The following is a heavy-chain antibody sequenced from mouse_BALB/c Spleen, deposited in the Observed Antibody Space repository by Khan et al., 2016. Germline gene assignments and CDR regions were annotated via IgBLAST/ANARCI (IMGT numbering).Heavy chain of an antibody. J-gene: IGHJ4*01. CDR1: GYTFTSYW. D-gene: IGHD1-1*01. V-gene: IGHV1-7*01. Sequence: QVQLQQSGAELAKPGASVKMSCKASGYTFTSYWMHWVKQRPGQGLEWIGYINPSTGYTEYNQKFKDKAPLTADKSSSTAYMQLSSLTSEDSAVYYCATSYYYGSSYYAMDYWGQGTSVTVSS. CDR2: INPSTGYT. CDR3: ATSYYYGSSYYAMDY.